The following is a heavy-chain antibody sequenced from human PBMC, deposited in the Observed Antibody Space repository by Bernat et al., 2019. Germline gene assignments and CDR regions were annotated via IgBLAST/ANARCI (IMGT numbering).Heavy chain of an antibody. V-gene: IGHV3-30*01. D-gene: IGHD5-12*01. J-gene: IGHJ4*02. CDR3: VRAGGYGPFDY. Sequence: QVQLVESGGGVVQPGRSLRLSCAASGFIFSNYPMHWVRQAPGKGLEWVAVISHDESDKYYADSVKGRFTISRDNSKNTLYLQMNSLTAEDTAVYYCVRAGGYGPFDYWGQGTLVTVSS. CDR1: GFIFSNYP. CDR2: ISHDESDK.